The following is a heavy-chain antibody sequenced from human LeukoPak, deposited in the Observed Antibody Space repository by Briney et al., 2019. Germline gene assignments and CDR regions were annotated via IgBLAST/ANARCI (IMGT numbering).Heavy chain of an antibody. CDR3: VRAYKWGFDY. V-gene: IGHV3-30*02. D-gene: IGHD1-1*01. Sequence: PGGALRLSCGASGFTFSHHCMHSVRQAPGRGLEWVAFIRKDGSNHYYADSVKGRFTISRDNSKNNVYLQMYSRGVEDTSIYYCVRAYKWGFDYWGQGTVVTVSS. CDR1: GFTFSHHC. CDR2: IRKDGSNH. J-gene: IGHJ4*02.